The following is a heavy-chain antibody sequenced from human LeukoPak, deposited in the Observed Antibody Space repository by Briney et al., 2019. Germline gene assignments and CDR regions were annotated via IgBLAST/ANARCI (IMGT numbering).Heavy chain of an antibody. Sequence: GGSLRLSCAASGFTFSSYGMSWVRQAPGKGLEWVSAISGSGGSTYYADSVKGRFTISRDNSKNTLYLQMNSLRAEDTAVYYCAKDLTSILRITMIVVVPFDYWGQGTLVTVSS. D-gene: IGHD3-22*01. V-gene: IGHV3-23*01. CDR2: ISGSGGST. J-gene: IGHJ4*02. CDR1: GFTFSSYG. CDR3: AKDLTSILRITMIVVVPFDY.